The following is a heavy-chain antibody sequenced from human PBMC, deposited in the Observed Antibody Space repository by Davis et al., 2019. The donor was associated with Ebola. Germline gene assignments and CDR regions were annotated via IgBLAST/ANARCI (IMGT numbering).Heavy chain of an antibody. Sequence: SVKVSCKASGGTFSSYAISWVRQAPGQGLEWMGGIILIFGTANYAQKFQGRVTITADESTSTAYMELSSLRSEDTAVYYCALPSSGWYWFDPWGQGTLVTVSS. V-gene: IGHV1-69*13. J-gene: IGHJ5*02. CDR1: GGTFSSYA. CDR2: IILIFGTA. D-gene: IGHD6-19*01. CDR3: ALPSSGWYWFDP.